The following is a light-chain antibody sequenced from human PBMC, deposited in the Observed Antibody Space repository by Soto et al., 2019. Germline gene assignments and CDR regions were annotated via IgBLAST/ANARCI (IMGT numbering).Light chain of an antibody. CDR1: QGINKF. CDR2: GAS. Sequence: IQLTQSPSSLSASVGDRVTITCRASQGINKFLAWYQQKPGKAPQLLIYGASTLQSGVPSRFSGSGSGTDFTLTISSLQPEDFATYYCQRTYNAPFTFGPGTKVSIK. CDR3: QRTYNAPFT. V-gene: IGKV1-9*01. J-gene: IGKJ3*01.